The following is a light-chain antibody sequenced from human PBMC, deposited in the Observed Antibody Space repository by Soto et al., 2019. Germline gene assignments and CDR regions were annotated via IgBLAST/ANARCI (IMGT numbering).Light chain of an antibody. CDR3: QMWDTYVGHGV. J-gene: IGLJ3*02. Sequence: SYELTQPPSVSVAPGQTAKITCGGENIGVKSVNWYLQKPGQAPVLVVYDDSDRPSGIPKRFSGSNSNDGATLTISRVEAGEEAQSYCQMWDTYVGHGVFGGGTKQAVL. CDR2: DDS. V-gene: IGLV3-21*02. CDR1: NIGVKS.